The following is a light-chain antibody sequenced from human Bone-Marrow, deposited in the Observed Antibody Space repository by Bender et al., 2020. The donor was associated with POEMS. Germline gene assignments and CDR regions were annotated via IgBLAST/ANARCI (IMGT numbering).Light chain of an antibody. CDR2: DVS. J-gene: IGLJ3*02. CDR3: CSYADSYPWV. V-gene: IGLV2-11*01. CDR1: SSDVGYYNF. Sequence: QSALTQPRSVSGSPGQSVTISCTGTSSDVGYYNFVSWYQQHPGKAPKLMIYDVSNRPSGVPDRFSGSKSGNTASLTISGLQAEDEADYYCCSYADSYPWVFGGGTKLTVL.